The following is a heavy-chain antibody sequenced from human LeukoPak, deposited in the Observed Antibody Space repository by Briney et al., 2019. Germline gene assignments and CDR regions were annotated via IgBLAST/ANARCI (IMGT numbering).Heavy chain of an antibody. V-gene: IGHV1-18*01. D-gene: IGHD2-2*01. Sequence: ASVKVSCKASGYTFTSYGISWVRQAPGQGLEWMGWISAYNGNTNYAQKLQGRVTMTTDTSTSTAYMELRSLRSDDTAVYYCARAGGYCSSTSCQTDFDYWGQGTLVTVSS. CDR1: GYTFTSYG. J-gene: IGHJ4*02. CDR3: ARAGGYCSSTSCQTDFDY. CDR2: ISAYNGNT.